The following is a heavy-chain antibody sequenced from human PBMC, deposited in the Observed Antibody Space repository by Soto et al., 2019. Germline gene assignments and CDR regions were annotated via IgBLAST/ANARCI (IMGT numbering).Heavy chain of an antibody. Sequence: QVQLQESGPGLVKPSETLSLTCTVSGGSIISYYWSWIRQSPEKGLEWIGYIHHSGSTLYNPSLNNRATVSLDRSNNKFSLKLTSVTAADTALYYCAREVRSNTGWYWDYWGQGTLVTVSS. CDR1: GGSIISYY. CDR3: AREVRSNTGWYWDY. J-gene: IGHJ4*02. V-gene: IGHV4-59*01. CDR2: IHHSGST. D-gene: IGHD6-19*01.